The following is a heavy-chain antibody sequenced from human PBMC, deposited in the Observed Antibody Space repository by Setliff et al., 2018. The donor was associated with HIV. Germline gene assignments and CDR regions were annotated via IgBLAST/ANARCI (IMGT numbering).Heavy chain of an antibody. Sequence: PGGSLRLSCVASGFTFSTYAINWVRLAPGKGLEWVSSISGSGYPYYADSVKGRFPISRDNSKNTLFLQMDSLRAEDTARHYCAKQRYYDWNDGFDVWGQGTMVTVSS. CDR2: ISGSGYP. CDR1: GFTFSTYA. V-gene: IGHV3-23*01. D-gene: IGHD1-1*01. J-gene: IGHJ3*01. CDR3: AKQRYYDWNDGFDV.